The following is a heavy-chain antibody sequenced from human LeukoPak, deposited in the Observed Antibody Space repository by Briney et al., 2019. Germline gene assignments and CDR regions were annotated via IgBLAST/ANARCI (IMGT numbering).Heavy chain of an antibody. CDR1: GGSISGYY. CDR3: ARHYIAAGGGDAFDI. V-gene: IGHV4-59*08. J-gene: IGHJ3*02. Sequence: SETLSLTCTVSGGSISGYYWTWIRQSPGTGLEWLGYIHYSGSTNYNPSLKSRVTISVDTSKNQFSLKLSSVTATDTAVYYCARHYIAAGGGDAFDIWGQGTMVTVSS. D-gene: IGHD6-13*01. CDR2: IHYSGST.